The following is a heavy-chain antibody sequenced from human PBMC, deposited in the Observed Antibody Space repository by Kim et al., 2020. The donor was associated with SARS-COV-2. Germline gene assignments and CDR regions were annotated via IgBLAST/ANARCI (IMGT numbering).Heavy chain of an antibody. V-gene: IGHV1-2*06. J-gene: IGHJ6*02. CDR2: INPNSGGT. CDR1: GYTFTGYY. Sequence: ASVKVSCKASGYTFTGYYMHWVRQAPGQGLEWMGRINPNSGGTNYAQKFQGRVTMTRDTSISTAYMELSRLRSDDTAVYYCARDLWLAAGTPKTYYYYYYGMDVWGQGTTVTVSS. CDR3: ARDLWLAAGTPKTYYYYYYGMDV. D-gene: IGHD6-13*01.